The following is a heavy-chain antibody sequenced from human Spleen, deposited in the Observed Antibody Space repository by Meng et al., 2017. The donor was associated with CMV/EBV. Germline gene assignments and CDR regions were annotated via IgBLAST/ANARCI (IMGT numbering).Heavy chain of an antibody. CDR3: ASARLYCSGGSCYSDYYYGMDV. CDR2: SNAGNGNT. V-gene: IGHV1-3*02. Sequence: ASVKVSCKASGYTFTSYAMHWVRQAPGQRLEWMGWSNAGNGNTKYSQEFQGRVTITRDTSASTAYMELSSLRSEDMAVYYCASARLYCSGGSCYSDYYYGMDVWGQGTTVTVSS. J-gene: IGHJ6*02. CDR1: GYTFTSYA. D-gene: IGHD2-15*01.